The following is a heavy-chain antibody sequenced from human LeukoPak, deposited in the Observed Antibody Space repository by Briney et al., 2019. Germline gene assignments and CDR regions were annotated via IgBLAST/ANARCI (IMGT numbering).Heavy chain of an antibody. CDR2: IDGSGGIT. D-gene: IGHD3-22*01. V-gene: IGHV3-23*01. J-gene: IGHJ6*03. CDR1: GFSFMISA. CDR3: AKSGLCVDSSCYFGGLYHYYYMDV. Sequence: PGGSLRLSCETSGFSFMISAMSWVRQAPGKGLEWVSSIDGSGGITYYADSVKGRFAISRDNSRNVVYMQMNSLRPEDTAAYYCAKSGLCVDSSCYFGGLYHYYYMDVWGRGTTVTVSS.